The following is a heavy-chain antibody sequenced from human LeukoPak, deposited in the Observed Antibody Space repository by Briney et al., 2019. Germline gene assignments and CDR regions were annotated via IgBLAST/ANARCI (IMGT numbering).Heavy chain of an antibody. CDR2: INHSGST. CDR1: GFTFSDYY. Sequence: GSLRLSCAASGFTFSDYYMSWIRQAPGKGLEWIGEINHSGSTNYNPSLKSRVTISVDTSKNQFSLKLSSVTAADTAVYYCARGGDDFWSGYYSNWGQGTLVTVSS. V-gene: IGHV4-34*01. CDR3: ARGGDDFWSGYYSN. D-gene: IGHD3-3*01. J-gene: IGHJ4*02.